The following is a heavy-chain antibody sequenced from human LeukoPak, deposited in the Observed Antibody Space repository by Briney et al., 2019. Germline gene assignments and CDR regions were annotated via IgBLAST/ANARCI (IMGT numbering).Heavy chain of an antibody. CDR3: ARHLGYDYYFDY. Sequence: SETLSLTCTVSGGSISSYYWSWIRQPPGKGLEWIGYIYYSGSTNYNPSLKSRVTISVDTSKNQFSLKLSSVTAADTAVYYCARHLGYDYYFDYWGQGTLVTVSS. J-gene: IGHJ4*02. CDR2: IYYSGST. CDR1: GGSISSYY. V-gene: IGHV4-59*08. D-gene: IGHD5-12*01.